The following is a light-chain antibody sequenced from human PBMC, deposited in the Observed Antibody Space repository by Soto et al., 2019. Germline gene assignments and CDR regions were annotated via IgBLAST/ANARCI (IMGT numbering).Light chain of an antibody. CDR2: EVS. J-gene: IGLJ1*01. V-gene: IGLV2-14*01. CDR3: CSYAGSYTFEV. CDR1: NSDVGGYNS. Sequence: QSALTQPASMSGSPGQSITISCTGTNSDVGGYNSVSWYQQHPGKAPKVMIYEVSNRPSGVSNRFSGSKSGNTASLTISGLQAEDEADYYCCSYAGSYTFEVFGTGTKVTVL.